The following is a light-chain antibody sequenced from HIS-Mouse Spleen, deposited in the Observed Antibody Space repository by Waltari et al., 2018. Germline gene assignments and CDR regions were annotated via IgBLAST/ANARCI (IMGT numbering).Light chain of an antibody. V-gene: IGLV1-40*01. CDR2: GNS. CDR1: SSNIGAGYD. J-gene: IGLJ2*01. Sequence: QSVLTQPPSVSGAPGQRVTISCTGSSSNIGAGYDVPWYQQLPGTAPKLLILGNSNRPSGVPDRCSGSKSGTSASLAITGLQAEDEADYYCQSYDSSLSGVVFGGGTKLTVL. CDR3: QSYDSSLSGVV.